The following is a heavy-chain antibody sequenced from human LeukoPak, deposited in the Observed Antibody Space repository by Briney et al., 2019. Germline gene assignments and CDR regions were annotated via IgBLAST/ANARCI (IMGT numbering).Heavy chain of an antibody. CDR1: GYTFSSYG. J-gene: IGHJ4*02. Sequence: ASVKVSCKASGYTFSSYGISWVRQAPGQGLEWMGWISAYNGNTDYAQNLRGRLIMTTDTSTSTAYMELRSLRSDDTAVYYCARDSVDGSGTYYNDSPDYWGQGTLVTVS. D-gene: IGHD3-10*01. CDR3: ARDSVDGSGTYYNDSPDY. V-gene: IGHV1-18*01. CDR2: ISAYNGNT.